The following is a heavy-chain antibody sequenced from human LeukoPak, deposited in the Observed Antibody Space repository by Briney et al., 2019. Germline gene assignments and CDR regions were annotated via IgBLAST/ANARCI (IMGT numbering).Heavy chain of an antibody. CDR3: AKDGIAAALFYYYYYYMDV. D-gene: IGHD6-13*01. V-gene: IGHV3-30*02. CDR2: IRYDGSNK. Sequence: SGGSLRLSCAASGFTFSSYGMHWVRQAPGKGLEWVAFIRYDGSNKYYADSVKGRFTISRDNSKNTLYLQMNSLRAEDTAVYYCAKDGIAAALFYYYYYYMDVWGKGTTVTVSS. J-gene: IGHJ6*03. CDR1: GFTFSSYG.